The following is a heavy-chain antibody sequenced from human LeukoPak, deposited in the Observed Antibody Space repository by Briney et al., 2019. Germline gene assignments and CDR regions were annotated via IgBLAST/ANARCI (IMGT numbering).Heavy chain of an antibody. CDR2: INHSGST. J-gene: IGHJ4*02. Sequence: PSETLSLTCAVSGGSFSGYYWSWIRQPPGQGLEWIGEINHSGSTNYNPSLKSRVTISVDTSKNQFSLKLSSVTAADTAVYYCAGRRYYFDYWGQGTLVTVSS. CDR3: AGRRYYFDY. CDR1: GGSFSGYY. V-gene: IGHV4-34*01.